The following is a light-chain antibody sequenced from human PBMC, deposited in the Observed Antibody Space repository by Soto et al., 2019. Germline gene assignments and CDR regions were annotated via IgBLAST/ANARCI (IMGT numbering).Light chain of an antibody. CDR1: RSVGNN. CDR3: QQHADWPLT. Sequence: EIVLTQSPATLSLSPGERATLSCRASRSVGNNLAWYQKKPGQAPGLLIYAASTRATGIPARFSGSGSGTDVTLTISSLEPEEFAVYYCQQHADWPLTFGGGTKVEIK. CDR2: AAS. J-gene: IGKJ4*01. V-gene: IGKV3-11*01.